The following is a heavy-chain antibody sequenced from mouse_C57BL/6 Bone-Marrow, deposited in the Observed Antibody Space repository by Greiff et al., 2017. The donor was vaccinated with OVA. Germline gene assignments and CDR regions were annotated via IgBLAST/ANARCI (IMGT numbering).Heavy chain of an antibody. D-gene: IGHD1-1*01. CDR2: IYPRSGNT. V-gene: IGHV1-81*01. J-gene: IGHJ1*03. CDR3: ARSPYYYGSSYWGYFDV. Sequence: QVQLQQSGAELARPGASVKLSCTASGYTFTSYGISWVKQRTGQGLEWIGEIYPRSGNTYYNEKFKGKATLTADKSSSTAYMELRSLTSEDSAVYFCARSPYYYGSSYWGYFDVWGTGTTVTVSS. CDR1: GYTFTSYG.